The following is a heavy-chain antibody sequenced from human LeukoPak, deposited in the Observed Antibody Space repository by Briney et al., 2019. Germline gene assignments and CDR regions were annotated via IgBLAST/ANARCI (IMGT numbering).Heavy chain of an antibody. CDR3: AKSRPDYDPNPFDY. CDR2: IYYDGSNK. V-gene: IGHV3-33*06. CDR1: GFTFNNYG. D-gene: IGHD4/OR15-4a*01. J-gene: IGHJ4*02. Sequence: GGSLRLSCAASGFTFNNYGMHWVRQAPGKGREWVALIYYDGSNKYYGDSVRGRFTISRDNSKKTLFLQMNSLRAEDTAVYYCAKSRPDYDPNPFDYWGQGTLVTVSS.